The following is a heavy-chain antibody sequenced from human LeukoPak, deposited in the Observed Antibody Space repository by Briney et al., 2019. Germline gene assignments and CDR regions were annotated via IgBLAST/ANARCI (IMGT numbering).Heavy chain of an antibody. V-gene: IGHV3-21*06. Sequence: PGGSLRLSCAASGFTFSSYSMNWVRQAPGKGLEWVSSISSSSSYIYYADSVKGRLTISRDNAKNSVYLQMNSLRAEDTAVYYCARDRDYGDFPFDYWGQGTLVTVSS. CDR1: GFTFSSYS. CDR3: ARDRDYGDFPFDY. J-gene: IGHJ4*02. CDR2: ISSSSSYI. D-gene: IGHD4-17*01.